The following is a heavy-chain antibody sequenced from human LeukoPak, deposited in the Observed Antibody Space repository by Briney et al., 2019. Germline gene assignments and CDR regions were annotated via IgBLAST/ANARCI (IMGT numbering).Heavy chain of an antibody. V-gene: IGHV3-23*01. J-gene: IGHJ4*02. CDR2: VSGSGDST. CDR1: GFTFSSYA. Sequence: GGSLRLSCAASGFTFSSYAMSWVRQAPGKGLEWVSTVSGSGDSTYYADSVKGRFTISRDNSKNTLYLQMNSLRAEDTAVLYCAKGYADFDSWGQGTLVTVSS. CDR3: AKGYADFDS. D-gene: IGHD2-2*01.